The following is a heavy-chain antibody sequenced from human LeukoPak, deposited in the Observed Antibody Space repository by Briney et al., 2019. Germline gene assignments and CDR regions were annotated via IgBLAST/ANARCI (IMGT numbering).Heavy chain of an antibody. V-gene: IGHV4-59*01. J-gene: IGHJ3*02. CDR2: IYYSGST. Sequence: SETLSLTCTVSGGSISSYYWSWIRQPPGKGLEWIGYIYYSGSTNYNPSLKSRVTISVDTSKNQFSLKLSSVTAADTAVYYCARDLWSGNYQVFDIWGQGTVVTVSS. D-gene: IGHD3-3*01. CDR3: ARDLWSGNYQVFDI. CDR1: GGSISSYY.